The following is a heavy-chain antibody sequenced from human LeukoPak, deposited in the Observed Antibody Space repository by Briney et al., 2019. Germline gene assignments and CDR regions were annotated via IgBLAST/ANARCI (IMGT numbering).Heavy chain of an antibody. Sequence: SETLSLTCAVYGGSFSGYYWSWIRQPPGKGLEWIGEINHSGSTNYNPSLKSRVTISVDTSKNQFSLKLSSVTAADTAVYYCARRWELGYYYMDVWGKGTTVTVSS. V-gene: IGHV4-34*01. D-gene: IGHD1-26*01. CDR3: ARRWELGYYYMDV. CDR1: GGSFSGYY. CDR2: INHSGST. J-gene: IGHJ6*03.